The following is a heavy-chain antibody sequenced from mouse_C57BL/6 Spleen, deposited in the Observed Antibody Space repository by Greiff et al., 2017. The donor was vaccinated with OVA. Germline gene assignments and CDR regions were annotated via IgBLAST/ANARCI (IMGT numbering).Heavy chain of an antibody. V-gene: IGHV2-2*01. D-gene: IGHD4-1*01. CDR2: IWSGGRT. Sequence: QVQLKESGPGLVQPSQSLSITCTVSGFSLTSYGVHWVRQSPGKGLEWLGVIWSGGRTDYNAAFISSLSISKDNSKSQVFFKMNSLQAYDTAMDYCARRDWDGYFDVWGTGTTVTVSA. J-gene: IGHJ1*03. CDR1: GFSLTSYG. CDR3: ARRDWDGYFDV.